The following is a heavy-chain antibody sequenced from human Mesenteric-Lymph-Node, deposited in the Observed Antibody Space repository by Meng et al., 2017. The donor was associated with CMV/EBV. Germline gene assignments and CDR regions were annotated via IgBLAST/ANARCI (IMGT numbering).Heavy chain of an antibody. D-gene: IGHD1-26*01. V-gene: IGHV3-21*01. CDR1: GFTFSTYS. CDR2: ISSSSIYI. J-gene: IGHJ4*02. CDR3: ARDAKWELPAY. Sequence: GGSLRLSCAASGFTFSTYSMIWVRQAPGKGLEWVSSISSSSIYIYYADSVKGRFTISRDNAKNSLHLQMNSLRAEDTAVYYCARDAKWELPAYWGQGTLVTVSS.